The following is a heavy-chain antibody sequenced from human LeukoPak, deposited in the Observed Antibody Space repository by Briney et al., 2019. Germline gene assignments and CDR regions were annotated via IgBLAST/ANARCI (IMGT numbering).Heavy chain of an antibody. J-gene: IGHJ4*02. CDR1: GASFSGYY. D-gene: IGHD4-17*01. CDR2: INHSGST. Sequence: SETLSLTCAVYGASFSGYYWSWIRQPPGKGLEWIGEINHSGSTNYNPSLKSRVTISVDTSKNQFSLKLTSVTAADTAVYYCAKDPRGLIRYGVFDYWGQGTLVSVSS. V-gene: IGHV4-34*01. CDR3: AKDPRGLIRYGVFDY.